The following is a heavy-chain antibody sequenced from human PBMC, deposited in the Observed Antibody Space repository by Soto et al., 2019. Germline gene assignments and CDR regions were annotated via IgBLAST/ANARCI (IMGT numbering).Heavy chain of an antibody. J-gene: IGHJ5*02. V-gene: IGHV1-18*01. CDR3: ARDLVPAAISGWFDP. Sequence: GASVKVSCKASGYTFTSYAMHWVHQAPGQRLEWMGWISAYNGNTNYAQKLQGRVTMTTDTSTSTAYMELRSLRSDDTAVYYCARDLVPAAISGWFDPWGQGTLVTVSS. CDR2: ISAYNGNT. D-gene: IGHD2-2*01. CDR1: GYTFTSYA.